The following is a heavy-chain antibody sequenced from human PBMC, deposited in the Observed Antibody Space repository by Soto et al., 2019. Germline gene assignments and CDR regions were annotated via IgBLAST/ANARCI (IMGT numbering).Heavy chain of an antibody. CDR1: GFTFSSYA. CDR2: IRGSGGGT. V-gene: IGHV3-23*01. D-gene: IGHD2-15*01. Sequence: EVQLLESGGGLVQPGGSLRLSCTASGFTFSSYAMTWVRQAPGKGLEWVSAIRGSGGGTYYADSVKGRFTISRDNSKNTLYLQLNSLRAEDTAVYYCAKDAGYCSGGNCYSYYDAFDIWGQGTLVTVSS. J-gene: IGHJ3*02. CDR3: AKDAGYCSGGNCYSYYDAFDI.